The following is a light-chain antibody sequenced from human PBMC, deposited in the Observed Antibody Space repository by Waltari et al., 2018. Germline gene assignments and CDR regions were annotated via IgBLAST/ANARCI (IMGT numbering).Light chain of an antibody. CDR1: QSIPNNY. CDR2: IAS. J-gene: IGKJ3*01. CDR3: QQSGTSPFT. Sequence: IVLTQPPGTLSLSPGERATLSCRASQSIPNNYLAWYQQRPGRAPRLLIYIASSSATGIPDRFSGSGSGTDFTLTISRLEPEDFAVYYCQQSGTSPFTFGPGTKVDI. V-gene: IGKV3-20*01.